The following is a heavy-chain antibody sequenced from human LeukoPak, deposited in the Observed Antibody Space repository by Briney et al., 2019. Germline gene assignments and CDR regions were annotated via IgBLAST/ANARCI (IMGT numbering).Heavy chain of an antibody. Sequence: GGSLRLSCSASGFTFSSYWVTWVRQAPGKGLEWVANVKQDGSEKNYVDSVKGRFTISRDNAKNSLYLQMNSLRAEDTAVYYCARAMSTWGGVRNYFDSWGRGALVTVSS. D-gene: IGHD3-16*01. CDR1: GFTFSSYW. V-gene: IGHV3-7*04. CDR3: ARAMSTWGGVRNYFDS. CDR2: VKQDGSEK. J-gene: IGHJ4*02.